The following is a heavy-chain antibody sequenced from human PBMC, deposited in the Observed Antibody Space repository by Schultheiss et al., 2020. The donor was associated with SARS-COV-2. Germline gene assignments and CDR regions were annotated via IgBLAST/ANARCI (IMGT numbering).Heavy chain of an antibody. CDR1: GFTFSGSS. D-gene: IGHD2-21*02. Sequence: GESLKISCAASGFTFSGSSMHWVRQASGKGLEWVGHIRSKPNNYATAYAASVKGRFTISRDESKNTAYLQMNSLKTEDTAVYYCTRWGDSDAFDSWGQGTLVTVSS. V-gene: IGHV3-73*01. CDR2: IRSKPNNYAT. CDR3: TRWGDSDAFDS. J-gene: IGHJ4*02.